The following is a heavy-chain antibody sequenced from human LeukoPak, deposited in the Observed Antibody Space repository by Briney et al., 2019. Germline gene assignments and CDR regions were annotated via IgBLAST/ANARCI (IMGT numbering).Heavy chain of an antibody. Sequence: QPGGALRLSCAASGFTVSNYYMSTVRQAPGKGLEWVSVIYSDGATYYEDSVQGRFTLSSDNSKNTLYLKVNSLRAEDTALYYCAREYGSGWYTVDYWGQGTLVTVSS. CDR3: AREYGSGWYTVDY. CDR1: GFTVSNYY. CDR2: IYSDGAT. D-gene: IGHD6-13*01. J-gene: IGHJ4*02. V-gene: IGHV3-53*01.